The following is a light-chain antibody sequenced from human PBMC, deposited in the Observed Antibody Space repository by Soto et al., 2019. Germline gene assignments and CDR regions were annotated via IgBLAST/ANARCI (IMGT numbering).Light chain of an antibody. Sequence: DSQMTQSPSSLSASVGDRVAITCQASQDISNYLNWYQQKPGKAPKLLIYDASNLETGVPSRFSGSGSGTDFTFTISSLQPEDIATYYCQQYYNLLTFGSGTKVDIK. CDR3: QQYYNLLT. CDR2: DAS. J-gene: IGKJ3*01. V-gene: IGKV1-33*01. CDR1: QDISNY.